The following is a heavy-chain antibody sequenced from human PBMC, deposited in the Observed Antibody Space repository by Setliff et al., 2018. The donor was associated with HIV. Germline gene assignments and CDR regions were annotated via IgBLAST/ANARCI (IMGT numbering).Heavy chain of an antibody. D-gene: IGHD7-27*01. CDR2: ISSSGSYT. V-gene: IGHV3-11*06. Sequence: GGSLRLSCAASGFTFSDYYMSWIRQAPGKGLEWVSYISSSGSYTNYADSVKGRFTISRDNAKNTLYLQMNSLRAEDTAVYYCARDAGGAGEYFDYWGQGTLVTVSS. J-gene: IGHJ4*02. CDR3: ARDAGGAGEYFDY. CDR1: GFTFSDYY.